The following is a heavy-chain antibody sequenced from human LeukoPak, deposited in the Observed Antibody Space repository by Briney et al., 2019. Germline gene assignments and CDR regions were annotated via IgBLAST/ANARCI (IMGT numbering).Heavy chain of an antibody. CDR3: ARDRGGVRALNWFDP. CDR1: GYTFTGYY. CDR2: INPNSGGT. J-gene: IGHJ5*02. D-gene: IGHD3-10*01. V-gene: IGHV1-2*02. Sequence: ASVKVSCKASGYTFTGYYMHWVRQAPGQGLEWMGWINPNSGGTNYAQKFQGRVTMTRDTSISTAYMELSRLRSDDTAVYYCARDRGGVRALNWFDPWGQGTLVTISA.